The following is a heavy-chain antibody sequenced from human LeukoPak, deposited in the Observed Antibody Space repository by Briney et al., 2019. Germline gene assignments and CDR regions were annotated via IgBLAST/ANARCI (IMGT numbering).Heavy chain of an antibody. CDR2: ISAYNGNT. CDR1: GYTFTSYG. Sequence: ASVKVSCKASGYTFTSYGISWVRQAPGQGLEWMGWISAYNGNTNYAQKLQGRVTMTTDTSTSTAYMELRSLRAEDTAVYYCAKDGGSKYYYDSSGYLIDYWGQGTLVTVSS. J-gene: IGHJ4*02. CDR3: AKDGGSKYYYDSSGYLIDY. D-gene: IGHD3-22*01. V-gene: IGHV1-18*01.